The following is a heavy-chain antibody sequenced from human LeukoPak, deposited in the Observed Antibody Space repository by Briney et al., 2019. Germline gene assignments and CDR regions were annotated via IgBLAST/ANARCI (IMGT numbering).Heavy chain of an antibody. CDR3: MNEAEVRELILANY. J-gene: IGHJ4*02. D-gene: IGHD3-10*01. CDR1: GGTFSTYS. Sequence: GASVKVSCKTSGGTFSTYSINWVGQAPGQGLEWWGGIIPMFGTPNYPQKFQGRGGITADESTNPGYMGLSRRTFGEPAVCYCMNEAEVRELILANYWGQGTLVTVSS. CDR2: IIPMFGTP. V-gene: IGHV1-69*13.